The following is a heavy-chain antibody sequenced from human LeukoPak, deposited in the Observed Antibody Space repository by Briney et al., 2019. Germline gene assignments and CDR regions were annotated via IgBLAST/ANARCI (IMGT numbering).Heavy chain of an antibody. J-gene: IGHJ2*01. Sequence: SETLSLTCTVSSGSISPYYWSWSRQPPGKGLEWIGCISHKGSTNYNPSLRSRVTIFMDTFKSQVSLKLSSVAAADTAVYCCARPCDCGLDDSNFDLWGRGTLVTVSS. CDR1: SGSISPYY. CDR2: ISHKGST. CDR3: ARPCDCGLDDSNFDL. D-gene: IGHD2-21*01. V-gene: IGHV4-59*08.